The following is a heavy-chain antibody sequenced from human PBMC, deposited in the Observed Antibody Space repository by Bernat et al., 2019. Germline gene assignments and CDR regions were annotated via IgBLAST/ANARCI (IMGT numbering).Heavy chain of an antibody. Sequence: EVQLVESGGGLVQPGGSLRLSCAASGFTFSSYEMNCVRQAPGKGLEWVSYLSSSGSSIYYADYVKGRFTISRDNAKNSLYLQMNSLRAEDTAVYYCARLGGTSFGVVNFEQNGFDAWGQGTLVTVSS. V-gene: IGHV3-48*03. CDR3: ARLGGTSFGVVNFEQNGFDA. CDR2: LSSSGSSI. J-gene: IGHJ5*01. CDR1: GFTFSSYE. D-gene: IGHD3-3*01.